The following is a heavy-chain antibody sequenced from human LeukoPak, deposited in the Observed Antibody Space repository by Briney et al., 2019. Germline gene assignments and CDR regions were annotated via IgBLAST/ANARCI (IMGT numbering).Heavy chain of an antibody. CDR3: ARSYDSSAFDY. Sequence: GGSLRLSCAASGFTFSSYAMSWVRQAPGKGLEWVSVIYSGGTTFYADSVKGRFTISRDNSKNTLYLQMNSLRAEDTAVYYCARSYDSSAFDYWGQGTLVTVSS. J-gene: IGHJ4*02. V-gene: IGHV3-66*01. D-gene: IGHD3-22*01. CDR2: IYSGGTT. CDR1: GFTFSSYA.